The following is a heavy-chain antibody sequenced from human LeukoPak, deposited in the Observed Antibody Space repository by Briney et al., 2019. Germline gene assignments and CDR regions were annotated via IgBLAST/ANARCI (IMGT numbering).Heavy chain of an antibody. Sequence: GGSLRLSCAASGFTFSSYAMSWVRQAPGKGLEWVAHMNQGGSETTNVDSVKGRFTISRDDAKNLVFLQMNSLRVEDTAVYYCARDGVAGGFDYWGQGILVTVSS. J-gene: IGHJ4*02. D-gene: IGHD6-19*01. CDR3: ARDGVAGGFDY. CDR2: MNQGGSET. V-gene: IGHV3-7*01. CDR1: GFTFSSYA.